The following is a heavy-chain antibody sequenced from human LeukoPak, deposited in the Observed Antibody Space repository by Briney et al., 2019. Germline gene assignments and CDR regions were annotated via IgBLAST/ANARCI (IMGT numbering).Heavy chain of an antibody. V-gene: IGHV3-30*02. CDR1: GFTFSSYG. D-gene: IGHD1-26*01. J-gene: IGHJ3*02. CDR3: AKDLVGATHDAFDI. CDR2: IRYDGSNK. Sequence: PGGSLRLSCAASGFTFSSYGMHWVRQAPGKGLEWVAFIRYDGSNKYYADSVKGRFTISRDNSQNTLYLQMNSLRAEDTAVYYCAKDLVGATHDAFDIWGQGTMVTVSS.